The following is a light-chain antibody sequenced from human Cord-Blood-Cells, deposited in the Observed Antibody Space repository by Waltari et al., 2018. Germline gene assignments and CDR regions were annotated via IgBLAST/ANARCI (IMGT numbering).Light chain of an antibody. V-gene: IGKV3-11*01. CDR3: QQRSNWWT. CDR1: QSVSSY. CDR2: DAS. Sequence: EIVLTQSPATLSLSPGERATLSCMASQSVSSYLAWYQQKPGQAPRLLIYDASNRATGIPARFSGSGSGTDFTLTISSLEPEDFAVYYCQQRSNWWTFGQGTKVEIK. J-gene: IGKJ1*01.